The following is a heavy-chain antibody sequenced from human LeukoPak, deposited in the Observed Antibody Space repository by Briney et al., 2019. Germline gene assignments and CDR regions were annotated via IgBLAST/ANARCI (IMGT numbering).Heavy chain of an antibody. CDR1: GGSFSGYY. CDR2: INHSGST. V-gene: IGHV4-34*01. Sequence: SETLSLTCAVYGGSFSGYYWSWIRQPPGKGLEWIGEINHSGSTNYNPSLKSRVTISVDTSKNQFSLKLSSVTAADTAVYYCARARAHDYGDYGDYFDYWGQGTLVTVSS. J-gene: IGHJ4*02. CDR3: ARARAHDYGDYGDYFDY. D-gene: IGHD4-17*01.